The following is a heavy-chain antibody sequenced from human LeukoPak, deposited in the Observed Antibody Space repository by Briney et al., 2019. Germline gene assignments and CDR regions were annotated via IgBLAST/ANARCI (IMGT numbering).Heavy chain of an antibody. D-gene: IGHD3-9*01. CDR2: INPAGNYG. CDR1: GFTFSNYW. CDR3: VRDYDTLGNWFDP. V-gene: IGHV3-74*01. J-gene: IGHJ5*02. Sequence: GGSLRLSCAASGFTFSNYWIHWVRQAPGKGLVWVSRINPAGNYGNYADSVKGRFTISRDNAKNTLYLQMNSLRAEDTAVYYCVRDYDTLGNWFDPWGQGTLVTVSS.